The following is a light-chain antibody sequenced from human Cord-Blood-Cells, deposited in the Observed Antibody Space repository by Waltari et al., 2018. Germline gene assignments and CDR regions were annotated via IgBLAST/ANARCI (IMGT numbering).Light chain of an antibody. CDR2: YDS. J-gene: IGLJ2*01. CDR3: QVWDSSSDHNVV. Sequence: SYVLTQPPSVSVAPGKTARITCGGNNIGSKRVTWYQQKPGQAPVLVIYYDSDRPSGIPERFSGANSGNTATLTISRVEAGDEADYYCQVWDSSSDHNVVFGGGTKLTVL. CDR1: NIGSKR. V-gene: IGLV3-21*04.